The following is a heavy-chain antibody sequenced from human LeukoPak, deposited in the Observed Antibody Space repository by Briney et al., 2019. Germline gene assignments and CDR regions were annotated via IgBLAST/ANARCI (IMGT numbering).Heavy chain of an antibody. D-gene: IGHD2-15*01. J-gene: IGHJ4*02. CDR3: ARRWQLLLNY. Sequence: SETLSLTCAVYGGSFSGYYWSWIRQPPGKGLEWIGEINHSGSTNYNPSLKSRVTISVGTSKNQFSLKLSSVTAADTAVYYCARRWQLLLNYWGQGTLVTVSS. CDR2: INHSGST. CDR1: GGSFSGYY. V-gene: IGHV4-34*01.